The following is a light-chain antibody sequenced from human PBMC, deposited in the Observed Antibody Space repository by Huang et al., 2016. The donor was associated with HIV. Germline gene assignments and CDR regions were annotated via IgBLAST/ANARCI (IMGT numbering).Light chain of an antibody. CDR3: QQSYTFTFT. V-gene: IGKV1-39*01. CDR1: QDIDTY. J-gene: IGKJ3*01. Sequence: DIQMTQSQSSLSASVGDRVTITCRASQDIDTYLHWYQQRPGKAPKLLIYNTCKLQSGVPSRFNGTGSETDFALTITNLQPEDVATYFCQQSYTFTFTFGPGT. CDR2: NTC.